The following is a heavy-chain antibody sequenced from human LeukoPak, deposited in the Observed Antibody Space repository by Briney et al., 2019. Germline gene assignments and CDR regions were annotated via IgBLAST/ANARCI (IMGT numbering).Heavy chain of an antibody. CDR1: GYTFTDSY. V-gene: IGHV1-2*02. D-gene: IGHD5-18*01. Sequence: ASVTASCKASGYTFTDSYILWVRQAPGQGLECIGWINPNNDGTDYAQRFQGRVTMTRDTSISTAYMELSGLKSDDTAVYFCARRGYSYAPDYWGQGTLVTVSS. CDR2: INPNNDGT. CDR3: ARRGYSYAPDY. J-gene: IGHJ4*02.